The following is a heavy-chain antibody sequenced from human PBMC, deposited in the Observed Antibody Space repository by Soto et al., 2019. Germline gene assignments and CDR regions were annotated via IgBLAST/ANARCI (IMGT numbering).Heavy chain of an antibody. J-gene: IGHJ4*02. CDR3: ARAGTGLVPRFDY. CDR2: IYHSGGT. V-gene: IGHV4-30-2*01. CDR1: GGSISRGGYS. Sequence: SETLSLTCAVSGGSISRGGYSWSWIRQPPGKGLEWIGYIYHSGGTYYNPSLESRVTISVDWSKNQFSLKLSSVTAADTAVYYCARAGTGLVPRFDYWGQGTLVTVSS. D-gene: IGHD2-2*01.